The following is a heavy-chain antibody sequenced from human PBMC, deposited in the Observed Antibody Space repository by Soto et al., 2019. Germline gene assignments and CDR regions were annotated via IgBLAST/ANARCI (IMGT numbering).Heavy chain of an antibody. CDR3: ARSIAVAGLDY. CDR2: ISNDGSKR. CDR1: GFSFSTYA. Sequence: GGSLRLSCATSGFSFSTYAMHWVRQAPGKGLDWVAVISNDGSKRYYAQSVKGRFTISRDNSNNTVDLQMNSLRAEDTALYYCARSIAVAGLDYWGPGTLVTVSS. J-gene: IGHJ4*02. D-gene: IGHD6-19*01. V-gene: IGHV3-30-3*01.